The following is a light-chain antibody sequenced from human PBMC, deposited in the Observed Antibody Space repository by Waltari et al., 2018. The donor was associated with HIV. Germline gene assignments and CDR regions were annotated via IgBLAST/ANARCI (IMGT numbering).Light chain of an antibody. CDR2: DVR. J-gene: IGLJ3*02. Sequence: QSALTQPASVSGSPGQSITISCTGTSSDVGGYNYVSWYQQHPGKAPKLMIYDVRKRPSGVSKRFSGSKSGNTASLTISGLQAEDEADYYCCSYAGSSTLVFGGGTKLTVL. CDR1: SSDVGGYNY. CDR3: CSYAGSSTLV. V-gene: IGLV2-23*02.